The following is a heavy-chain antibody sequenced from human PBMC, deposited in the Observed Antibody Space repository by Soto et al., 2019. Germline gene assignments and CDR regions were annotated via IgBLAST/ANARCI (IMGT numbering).Heavy chain of an antibody. D-gene: IGHD3-22*01. CDR3: ARKLYYETGGHFDY. Sequence: QVPLVQSGAEVKKPGSSVKVSCKASGGTFSSYAISWVRQAPGQGLEWMGGIIPIFGTANYAQKFQGRVTITADESTSTAYRELSSLRSEDTAVYYCARKLYYETGGHFDYWGQGTLVTVSS. CDR2: IIPIFGTA. CDR1: GGTFSSYA. V-gene: IGHV1-69*01. J-gene: IGHJ4*02.